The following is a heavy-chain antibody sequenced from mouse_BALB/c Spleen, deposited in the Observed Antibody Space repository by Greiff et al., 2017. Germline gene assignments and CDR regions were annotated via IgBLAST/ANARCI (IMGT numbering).Heavy chain of an antibody. CDR2: IWAGGST. D-gene: IGHD1-1*01. Sequence: QVHVKQSGPGLVAPSQSLSITCTVSGFSLTSYGVHWVRQPPGKGLEWLGVIWAGGSTNYNSALMSRLSISKDNSKSQVFLKMNSLQTDDTAMYYCASDLLLLMDYWGQGTSVTVSS. CDR3: ASDLLLLMDY. CDR1: GFSLTSYG. J-gene: IGHJ4*01. V-gene: IGHV2-9*02.